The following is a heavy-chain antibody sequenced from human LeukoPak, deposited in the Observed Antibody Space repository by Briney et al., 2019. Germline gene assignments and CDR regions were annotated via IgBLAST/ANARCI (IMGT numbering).Heavy chain of an antibody. D-gene: IGHD5-18*01. J-gene: IGHJ1*01. CDR2: IYYSGST. CDR1: GDSISNYY. V-gene: IGHV4-59*01. Sequence: SETLSLTCTVSGDSISNYYWSWIRQPPGKGMEWIGYIYYSGSTNYNPSLKSRVTTSVDTSKTQFSLKLTSVTAADTAVYYCARATTGYSYGFKYWGQGTLVTVSS. CDR3: ARATTGYSYGFKY.